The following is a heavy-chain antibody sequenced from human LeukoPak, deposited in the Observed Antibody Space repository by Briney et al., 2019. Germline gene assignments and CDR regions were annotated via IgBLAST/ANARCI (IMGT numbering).Heavy chain of an antibody. CDR1: GGSFSGYY. J-gene: IGHJ6*03. Sequence: PSETLSLTCAVYGGSFSGYYWSWIRQPPGKGLEWIGEINHSGSTNYNPSLKSRVTISVDTSKNQFSLKLSSVTAADTAVYYCAREGMTTGPPDYYYYYYMDVWGKGTTVTVSS. CDR2: INHSGST. V-gene: IGHV4-34*01. D-gene: IGHD4-11*01. CDR3: AREGMTTGPPDYYYYYYMDV.